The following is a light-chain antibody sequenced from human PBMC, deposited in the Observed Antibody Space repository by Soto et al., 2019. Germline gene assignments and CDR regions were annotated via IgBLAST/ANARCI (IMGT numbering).Light chain of an antibody. CDR3: GSYAVSYPYV. V-gene: IGLV2-11*01. CDR1: SIDVGDYNY. Sequence: QCALTQPHSVSGSPGQSVTSSCTGTSIDVGDYNYVSWYQQHPGKAPKLIIYDVTKRPSGGPDRFSCSKYGNTASLTISGLQSEDAPHYYCGSYAVSYPYVFGTGTKLTVL. J-gene: IGLJ1*01. CDR2: DVT.